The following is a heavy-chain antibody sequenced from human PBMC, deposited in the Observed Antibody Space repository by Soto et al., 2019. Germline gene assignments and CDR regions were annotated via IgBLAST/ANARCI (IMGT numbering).Heavy chain of an antibody. J-gene: IGHJ6*02. V-gene: IGHV1-2*04. CDR2: INPNSGGT. CDR3: AREWVTMVRGVIRTSSGMDV. D-gene: IGHD3-10*01. Sequence: ASVKVSCKASGYTFTCYYMHWVRQAPGQGLEWMGWINPNSGGTNYAQKFQGWVTMTRDTSISTAYMELSRLRSDDTAVYYCAREWVTMVRGVIRTSSGMDVWGQGTTVTVSS. CDR1: GYTFTCYY.